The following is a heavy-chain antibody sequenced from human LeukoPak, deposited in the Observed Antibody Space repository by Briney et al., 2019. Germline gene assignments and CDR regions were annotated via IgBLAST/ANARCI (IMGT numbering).Heavy chain of an antibody. CDR3: ARDELGGSYYDY. CDR2: IKQDGSDK. CDR1: GFTFSNHY. J-gene: IGHJ4*02. D-gene: IGHD7-27*01. Sequence: PGGSLRLSCAASGFTFSNHYMSWVRQAPGKGREWVANIKQDGSDKYYVDSVKGRFTISRDNTRNSLYLQMNSLRAEDTAVYYCARDELGGSYYDYWGQGTLVTVSS. V-gene: IGHV3-7*05.